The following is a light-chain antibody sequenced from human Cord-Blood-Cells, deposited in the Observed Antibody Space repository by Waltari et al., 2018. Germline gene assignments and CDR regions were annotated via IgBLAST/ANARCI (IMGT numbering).Light chain of an antibody. CDR1: QSISSY. V-gene: IGKV1-39*01. Sequence: DIQMTQSPSSLAACVGDRVNITCRASQSISSYLNWYQQKPGKAPKLLIYAASSLQSGVPSRFSGSGSGTDFTLTISSLQPEDFATYYCQQSYSTPRTFGQGTKVEIK. CDR2: AAS. CDR3: QQSYSTPRT. J-gene: IGKJ1*01.